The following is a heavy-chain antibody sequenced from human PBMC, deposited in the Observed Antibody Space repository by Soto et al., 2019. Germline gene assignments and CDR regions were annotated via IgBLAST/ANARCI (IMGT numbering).Heavy chain of an antibody. CDR2: ISGGGGTT. CDR3: VKHIDRSGHTVPHYFYY. CDR1: GXTCSSYA. J-gene: IGHJ4*02. V-gene: IGHV3-23*01. D-gene: IGHD3-22*01. Sequence: GSLRLSGEASGXTCSSYASSWVRQAQGKGLEWVSTISGGGGTTNYADSVRGRFTISRDNSKNTLFLQTSSLRDEDAAVYYCVKHIDRSGHTVPHYFYYWGQGTRCTVSS.